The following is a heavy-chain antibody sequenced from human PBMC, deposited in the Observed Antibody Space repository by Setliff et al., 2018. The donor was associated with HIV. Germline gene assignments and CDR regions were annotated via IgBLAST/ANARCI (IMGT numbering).Heavy chain of an antibody. D-gene: IGHD2-21*01. V-gene: IGHV3-21*01. CDR2: ISIGSGAAI. Sequence: GGSLRLSCAASGFTFRNYNFNWVRQAPGRGLEWVSSISIGSGAAIYYAESVQGRFTVSRDNSKNSLYLQMNSLRVEDTAVYYCATDPRRLSYWGQGTLVTVSS. CDR1: GFTFRNYN. CDR3: ATDPRRLSY. J-gene: IGHJ4*02.